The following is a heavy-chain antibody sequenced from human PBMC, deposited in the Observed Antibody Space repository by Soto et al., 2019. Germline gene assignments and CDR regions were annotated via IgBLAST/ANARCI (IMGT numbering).Heavy chain of an antibody. CDR1: GFTISNHG. Sequence: QAQLVESGGGVVQPGTSLRLSFAASGFTISNHGMHWVRQAPGKGLEWLANIWYDGSNKLYAESVKGRFSISKDNSKNTLYLQMSSLRAEDTAVYYCAAATTWNFHFPYWGQGTQVTVSS. J-gene: IGHJ4*02. CDR3: AAATTWNFHFPY. D-gene: IGHD1-7*01. V-gene: IGHV3-33*03. CDR2: IWYDGSNK.